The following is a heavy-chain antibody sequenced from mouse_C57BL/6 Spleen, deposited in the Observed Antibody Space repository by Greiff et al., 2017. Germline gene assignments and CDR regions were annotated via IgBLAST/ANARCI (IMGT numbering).Heavy chain of an antibody. J-gene: IGHJ3*01. CDR1: GYTFTSYG. CDR3: ARPLYYEYDDSPAWFAD. CDR2: IYPRSGNT. V-gene: IGHV1-81*01. Sequence: QVQLQQSGAELARPGASVKLSCKASGYTFTSYGISWVKQRTGQGLEWIGEIYPRSGNTNYNEKFKGKATLTADKSSSTAYMELRSLTSEDSSVYFWARPLYYEYDDSPAWFADWGQGTLVTVSA. D-gene: IGHD2-4*01.